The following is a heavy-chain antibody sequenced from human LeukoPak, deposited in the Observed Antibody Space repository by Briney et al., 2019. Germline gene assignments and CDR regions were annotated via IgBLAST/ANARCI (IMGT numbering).Heavy chain of an antibody. V-gene: IGHV3-30*04. Sequence: PGRSLRLSCAASRFTFSSFAMHWVRQAPGKGLEWVALISYDGSNKYYADSVKGRFTISRDNSKNTLYLQIKSLRAEDTAVYYCAKDRDYGSGSNIHYWGQGILVTVSS. CDR1: RFTFSSFA. J-gene: IGHJ4*02. D-gene: IGHD3-10*01. CDR3: AKDRDYGSGSNIHY. CDR2: ISYDGSNK.